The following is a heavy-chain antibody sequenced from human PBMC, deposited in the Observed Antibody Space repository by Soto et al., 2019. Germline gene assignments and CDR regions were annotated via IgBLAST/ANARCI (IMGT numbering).Heavy chain of an antibody. Sequence: QVQLQQWGAGLLKPSETLSLTCAVYGGSFSGYYWSWIRQPPGKGLEWIGEINHSGSTNYNPSLKRRVTISVDPSQTQFSLKLSSVTAADTAVYYCARTYSSSWSPFDYWGQGTLVTVSS. CDR1: GGSFSGYY. J-gene: IGHJ4*02. CDR2: INHSGST. D-gene: IGHD6-13*01. V-gene: IGHV4-34*01. CDR3: ARTYSSSWSPFDY.